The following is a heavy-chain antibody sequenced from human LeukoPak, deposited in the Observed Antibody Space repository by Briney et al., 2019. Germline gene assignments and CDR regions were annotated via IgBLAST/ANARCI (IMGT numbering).Heavy chain of an antibody. V-gene: IGHV3-21*01. D-gene: IGHD4-23*01. Sequence: GGSLRLSCAASGFTFSSYSMNWVRQAPGKGLEWVSSISSSSSYIYYADSVKGRFTISRDNAKNSLYLQMNSLRAEDTAVYYCAREDYGGNSGYADYWGQGTLVTVSS. J-gene: IGHJ4*02. CDR1: GFTFSSYS. CDR2: ISSSSSYI. CDR3: AREDYGGNSGYADY.